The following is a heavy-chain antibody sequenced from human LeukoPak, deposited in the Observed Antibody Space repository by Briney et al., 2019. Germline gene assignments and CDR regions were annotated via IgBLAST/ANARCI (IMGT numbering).Heavy chain of an antibody. D-gene: IGHD3-10*01. CDR3: ASGGLGLLWFGELLWGFDY. CDR2: IYYSGST. CDR1: GGSISSSSYY. V-gene: IGHV4-39*01. Sequence: PSETLSLACTVSGGSISSSSYYWGWIRQPPGKGLEWIGSIYYSGSTYYNPSLKSRVTISVDTSKNQFSLKLSSVTAADTAVYYCASGGLGLLWFGELLWGFDYWGQGTLVTVSS. J-gene: IGHJ4*02.